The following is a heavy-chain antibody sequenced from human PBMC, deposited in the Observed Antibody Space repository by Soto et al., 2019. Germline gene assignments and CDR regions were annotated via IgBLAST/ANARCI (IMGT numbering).Heavy chain of an antibody. CDR3: ARDSPGGWEPNPFDY. D-gene: IGHD1-26*01. Sequence: GGSLRLSCAASGFTFSSYAMHWVRQAPGKGLEWVAVISYDGSNKYYADSVKGRFTISRDNSKNTLYLQMNSLRAEDTAVYYCARDSPGGWEPNPFDYWGQGTLVTVSS. V-gene: IGHV3-30-3*01. CDR1: GFTFSSYA. CDR2: ISYDGSNK. J-gene: IGHJ4*02.